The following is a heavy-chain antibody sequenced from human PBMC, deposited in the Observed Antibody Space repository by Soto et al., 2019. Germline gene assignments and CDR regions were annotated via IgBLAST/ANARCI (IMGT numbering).Heavy chain of an antibody. J-gene: IGHJ5*02. V-gene: IGHV4-4*02. D-gene: IGHD6-19*01. Sequence: TVSLTCDGSGWSVSSSNWWRWVRQTTGKGREWMGEIYHSGSTNYNPSLKSRVTISVDKSKNQFSLKLSSVTAADTALYYCARAHRIAVAGAFDPCGQGTL. CDR2: IYHSGST. CDR3: ARAHRIAVAGAFDP. CDR1: GWSVSSSNW.